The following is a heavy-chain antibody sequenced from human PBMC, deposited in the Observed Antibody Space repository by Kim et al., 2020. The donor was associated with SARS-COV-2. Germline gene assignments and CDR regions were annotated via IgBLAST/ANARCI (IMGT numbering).Heavy chain of an antibody. CDR1: GESIIDTSHY. V-gene: IGHV4-39*01. D-gene: IGHD6-19*01. J-gene: IGHJ4*02. Sequence: SETLSLTCSVSGESIIDTSHYWGWIRQPPGKGLEWIASIFYSGTTYYNPSLKSQVTISIDTSKNQFSLELTSVTATDTAVFYCVKYAVAGIIYWGQGALVTVSS. CDR2: IFYSGTT. CDR3: VKYAVAGIIY.